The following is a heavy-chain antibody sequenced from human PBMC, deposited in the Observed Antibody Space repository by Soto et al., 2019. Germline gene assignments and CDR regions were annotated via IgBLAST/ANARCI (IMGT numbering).Heavy chain of an antibody. CDR3: ARDGWDRYYFDY. CDR1: GGSISSGGYY. CDR2: IYYSGST. Sequence: QVQLQESGPGLVKPSQTLSLTCTVSGGSISSGGYYWSWIRQHPGKGLEWIGYIYYSGSTYYNPSLKSRVTISVDTSKNQFSLKLSSVTAGDTAVYYCARDGWDRYYFDYWVQGTLVIVSS. V-gene: IGHV4-31*03. D-gene: IGHD1-26*01. J-gene: IGHJ4*02.